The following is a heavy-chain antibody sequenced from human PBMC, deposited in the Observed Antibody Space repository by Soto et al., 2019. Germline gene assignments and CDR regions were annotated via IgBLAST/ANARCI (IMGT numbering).Heavy chain of an antibody. V-gene: IGHV1-2*02. CDR3: ARGGTIVVVPAAILAYYYYGMDV. CDR1: GYTFTGYY. Sequence: ASVKVSCKASGYTFTGYYMHWVRQAPGQGLEWMGWINPNSGGTNYAQKFQGRVTMTRDTSISTAYMELSRLRSDDTAVYYCARGGTIVVVPAAILAYYYYGMDVWGQGTTVTVSS. J-gene: IGHJ6*02. D-gene: IGHD2-2*02. CDR2: INPNSGGT.